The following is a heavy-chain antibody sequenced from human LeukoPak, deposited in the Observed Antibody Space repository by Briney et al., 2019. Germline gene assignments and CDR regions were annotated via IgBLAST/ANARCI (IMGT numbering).Heavy chain of an antibody. V-gene: IGHV3-30*18. CDR2: ISYDGSNK. J-gene: IGHJ4*02. D-gene: IGHD5-24*01. CDR3: AKRDDYGDY. Sequence: GRSLRLSCAASGFTFSSYGMHWVRQAPGKGLEWVAVISYDGSNKYYADSVKGRFTISRDNSKNTLYLQMNSLRAEDTAVYYCAKRDDYGDYWGQGTLVTVPS. CDR1: GFTFSSYG.